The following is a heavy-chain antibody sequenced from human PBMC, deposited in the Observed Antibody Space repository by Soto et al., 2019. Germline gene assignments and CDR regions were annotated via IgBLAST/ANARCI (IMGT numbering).Heavy chain of an antibody. V-gene: IGHV4-31*03. D-gene: IGHD3-10*01. CDR2: IYYSVRT. J-gene: IGHJ4*02. Sequence: SETLSLTCTVSGGSISSGGYYWSWIRQHPGKGLEWIGYIYYSVRTYYNPSLKSRVTISVDTSKNQFPLKLSSVTAADTAVYYCARGYPFGESPWSFDYWGQGTLVTVSS. CDR1: GGSISSGGYY. CDR3: ARGYPFGESPWSFDY.